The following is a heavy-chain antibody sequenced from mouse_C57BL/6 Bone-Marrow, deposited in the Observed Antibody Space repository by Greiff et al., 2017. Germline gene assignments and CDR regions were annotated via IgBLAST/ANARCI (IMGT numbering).Heavy chain of an antibody. Sequence: QVQLQQSGAELVRPGASVTLSCKASGYTFTDYEMHWVKQTPVHGLEWIGAIDPETGGTAYNQKFKGKAILTADKSSSTAYMELRSLTSEDSAVYDCTRRRGGYYGSSYYAMDYWGQGTSVTGSS. J-gene: IGHJ4*01. CDR2: IDPETGGT. V-gene: IGHV1-15*01. D-gene: IGHD1-1*01. CDR3: TRRRGGYYGSSYYAMDY. CDR1: GYTFTDYE.